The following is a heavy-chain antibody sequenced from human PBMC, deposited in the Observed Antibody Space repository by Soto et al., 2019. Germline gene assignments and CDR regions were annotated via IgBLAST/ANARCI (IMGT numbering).Heavy chain of an antibody. J-gene: IGHJ4*02. CDR3: ANPGIAVAGPFDY. CDR2: ISGSGGST. D-gene: IGHD6-19*01. CDR1: GFTFSSYA. V-gene: IGHV3-23*01. Sequence: EVQLLESGGGLVQPGGSLRLSCAASGFTFSSYAMSWDRQAPGKGLEWVSAISGSGGSTYYADSVKGRFTISRDNSKNTLYLQMNSLRAEDTAVYYCANPGIAVAGPFDYWGQGTLVTVSS.